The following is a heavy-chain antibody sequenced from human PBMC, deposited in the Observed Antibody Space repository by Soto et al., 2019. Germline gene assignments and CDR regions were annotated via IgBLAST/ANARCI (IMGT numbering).Heavy chain of an antibody. CDR3: AKDSSGWYHWFDP. CDR2: ISYDGSNK. CDR1: GFTFSSYG. V-gene: IGHV3-30*18. D-gene: IGHD6-19*01. J-gene: IGHJ5*02. Sequence: GGSLRLSCAASGFTFSSYGMHWVRQAPGKGLEWVAVISYDGSNKYYADSVKGRFTISRDNSKNTLYLQMNSLRAEDTAVYYCAKDSSGWYHWFDPWGQGTLVTVSS.